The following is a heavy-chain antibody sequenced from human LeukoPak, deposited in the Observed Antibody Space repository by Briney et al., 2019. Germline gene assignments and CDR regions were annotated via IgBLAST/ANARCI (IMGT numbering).Heavy chain of an antibody. CDR2: IYYSGST. J-gene: IGHJ6*03. V-gene: IGHV4-59*01. D-gene: IGHD4-17*01. CDR3: ARNPYGDYPYYYYYMDV. CDR1: GGSISSYY. Sequence: SETLSLTCTVSGGSISSYYWSWIRQPPGKGLEWIGYIYYSGSTNYNPSLKSRVTISVDTSKNQFSLKLSSVTAADTAVYYCARNPYGDYPYYYYYMDVWGKGTTVTISS.